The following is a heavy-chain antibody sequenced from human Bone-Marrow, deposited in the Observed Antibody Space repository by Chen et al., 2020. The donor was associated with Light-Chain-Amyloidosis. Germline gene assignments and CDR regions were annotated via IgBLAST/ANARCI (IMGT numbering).Heavy chain of an antibody. V-gene: IGHV3-9*01. CDR1: GFTFAVYA. J-gene: IGHJ4*02. CDR2: LDWEGESI. CDR3: TKDISPHMAGFDF. Sequence: EVQLVESGGGLIQPGGSLVRSATASGFTFAVYAMPWVRQPPGKGLEWVSGLDWEGESIGYADSVKGRFTISRDNAKNSLSLEMTRLRSEDTAFYYCTKDISPHMAGFDFWGQGMLVTVSS.